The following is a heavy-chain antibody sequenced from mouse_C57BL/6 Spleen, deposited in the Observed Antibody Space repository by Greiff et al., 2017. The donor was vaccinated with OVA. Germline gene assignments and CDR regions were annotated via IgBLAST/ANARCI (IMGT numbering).Heavy chain of an antibody. CDR2: IDPSDSYT. Sequence: QVQLKQPGAELVKPGASVKLSCKASGYTFTSYWMQWVKQRPGQGLEWIGEIDPSDSYTNYTQKFKGKATLTVDTSSRTAYMQLSSLTSEDSAVYYWARKGITTVVEYCEVWGTGTKVTVSS. V-gene: IGHV1-50*01. D-gene: IGHD1-1*01. CDR3: ARKGITTVVEYCEV. CDR1: GYTFTSYW. J-gene: IGHJ1*03.